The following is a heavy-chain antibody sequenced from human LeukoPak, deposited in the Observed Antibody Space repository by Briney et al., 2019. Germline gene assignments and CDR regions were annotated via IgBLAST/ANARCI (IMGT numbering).Heavy chain of an antibody. D-gene: IGHD4-17*01. CDR2: ISVTGGNT. J-gene: IGHJ4*02. V-gene: IGHV3-23*01. Sequence: GGSLRLTCAASGFTLSSHAMNWVRQAPGKGLEWVSAISVTGGNTYYADSVKGRFTISRDNSKYTVYLQMNSLRAEDTAVYYCAKDPGTVTTYYGYYFDYWGQGTLVTVSA. CDR3: AKDPGTVTTYYGYYFDY. CDR1: GFTLSSHA.